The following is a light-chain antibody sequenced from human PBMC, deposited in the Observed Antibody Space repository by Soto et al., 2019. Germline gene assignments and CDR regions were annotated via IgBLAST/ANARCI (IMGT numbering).Light chain of an antibody. CDR2: SND. V-gene: IGLV1-44*01. J-gene: IGLJ1*01. CDR1: NSNIGRNT. CDR3: AAWDDILNGYV. Sequence: QPVLTQPPSASGTPGQRVTISCSGSNSNIGRNTVNWYQQLPGTAPKVLINSNDQRPSGVPDRFSGSKSGTSASLAISGLQSEDEADYYCAAWDDILNGYVFATGTKLTVL.